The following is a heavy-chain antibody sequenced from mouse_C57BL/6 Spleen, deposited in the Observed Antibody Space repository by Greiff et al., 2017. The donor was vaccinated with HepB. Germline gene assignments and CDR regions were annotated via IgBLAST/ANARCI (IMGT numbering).Heavy chain of an antibody. CDR2: IDPANGNT. D-gene: IGHD4-1*01. CDR1: GFNIKNTY. CDR3: ARSPVANGDGGAMDY. V-gene: IGHV14-3*01. J-gene: IGHJ4*01. Sequence: VQLKESVAELVRPGASVKLSCTASGFNIKNTYMHWVKQRPEQGLEWIGRIDPANGNTKYAPKFQGKATITADTSSNTAYLQLSSLTSEDTAIYYCARSPVANGDGGAMDYWGQGTSVTVSS.